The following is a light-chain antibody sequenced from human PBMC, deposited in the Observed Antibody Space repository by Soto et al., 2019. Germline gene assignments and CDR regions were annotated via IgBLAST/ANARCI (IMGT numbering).Light chain of an antibody. J-gene: IGKJ4*01. Sequence: DLVMTPSPDSLAVSLGERATINCKSSQNNKNYLAWYQQKPGQSPKPLIHWASTRDSGVPDRFSGSGSGTDFTLTISSLQAEDVAVYYCQQSHSAPLTFGGGTKVDIK. V-gene: IGKV4-1*01. CDR3: QQSHSAPLT. CDR1: QNNKNY. CDR2: WAS.